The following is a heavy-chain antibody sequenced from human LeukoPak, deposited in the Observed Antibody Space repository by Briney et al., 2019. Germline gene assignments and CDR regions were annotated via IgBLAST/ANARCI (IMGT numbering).Heavy chain of an antibody. J-gene: IGHJ6*04. Sequence: GGSLRLSCAASGFTFSSYWMQCVRQPPGKGLVWVSRINSDGSSTSYADSVRGRVTISRDNAKNSLYLQMNSLRAEDKAVYYCAELGITMIGGVWGKGTTVTISS. D-gene: IGHD3-10*02. V-gene: IGHV3-74*01. CDR1: GFTFSSYW. CDR3: AELGITMIGGV. CDR2: INSDGSST.